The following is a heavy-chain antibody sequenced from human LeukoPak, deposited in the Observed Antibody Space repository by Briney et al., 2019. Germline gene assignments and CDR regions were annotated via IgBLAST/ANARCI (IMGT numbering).Heavy chain of an antibody. Sequence: GGPLRLSGAASGFTFSSYAMSWVRQAPGKGLEWVSAISGSGSSTYYADSVKGRFTISRDNSKNTLYLQMNSLRAEDTAVYYCAKANRYYYGSGLGYWGQGTLVTISS. D-gene: IGHD3-10*01. J-gene: IGHJ4*02. CDR2: ISGSGSST. CDR3: AKANRYYYGSGLGY. V-gene: IGHV3-23*01. CDR1: GFTFSSYA.